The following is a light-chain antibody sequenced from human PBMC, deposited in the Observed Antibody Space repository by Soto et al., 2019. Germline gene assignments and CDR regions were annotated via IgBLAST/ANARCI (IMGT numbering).Light chain of an antibody. CDR3: QHYNSYSEA. J-gene: IGKJ1*01. CDR2: KAS. Sequence: DIQMTQAPSTLSASVGAKVTITCRASKSISSWLAWYQQKPGKAPKLLIYKASNLKSGVPSRFSGSGSGTEFTLTISSLQPDDFATYYCQHYNSYSEAFGQGTKVDIK. CDR1: KSISSW. V-gene: IGKV1-5*03.